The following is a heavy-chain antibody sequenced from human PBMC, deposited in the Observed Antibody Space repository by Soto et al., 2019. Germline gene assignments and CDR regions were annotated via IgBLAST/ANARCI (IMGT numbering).Heavy chain of an antibody. J-gene: IGHJ6*02. CDR2: ISSSSTI. Sequence: GGSLRLSCAASGFTFSSYSMNWVRQAPGKGLEWVSYISSSSTIYYADCVKGRFTISRDNAKNSLYLQMNSLRDEDTAVYYCARDQRDYGDYGADVWGQGTTVTVSS. V-gene: IGHV3-48*02. D-gene: IGHD4-17*01. CDR1: GFTFSSYS. CDR3: ARDQRDYGDYGADV.